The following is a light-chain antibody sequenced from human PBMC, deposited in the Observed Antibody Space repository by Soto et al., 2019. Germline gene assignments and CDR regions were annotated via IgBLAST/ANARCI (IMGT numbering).Light chain of an antibody. CDR1: QAIGVY. V-gene: IGKV1-27*01. CDR2: AAS. Sequence: DIQVTQSPSSLSASLGDRVTITCRANQAIGVYLAWFQQQPGQVPKLLIYAASALKSGVPSRFSGSGSGTDFPLTSSSLPPEDIATYYCQKYNSAPRTFGGGTKVEI. J-gene: IGKJ4*01. CDR3: QKYNSAPRT.